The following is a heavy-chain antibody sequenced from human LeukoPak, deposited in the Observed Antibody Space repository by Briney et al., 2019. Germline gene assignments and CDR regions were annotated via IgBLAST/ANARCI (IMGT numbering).Heavy chain of an antibody. Sequence: EASVKVSCKASGYTFTSYGISWVRQAPGQGLEWMGWISAYNGNTNYAQKLQGRVTMTTDTSTSTAYMGLMSLRSDDTAVYYCARVRRAAITWFDPWGQGTLVTVSS. CDR3: ARVRRAAITWFDP. CDR1: GYTFTSYG. V-gene: IGHV1-18*01. D-gene: IGHD2-2*02. J-gene: IGHJ5*02. CDR2: ISAYNGNT.